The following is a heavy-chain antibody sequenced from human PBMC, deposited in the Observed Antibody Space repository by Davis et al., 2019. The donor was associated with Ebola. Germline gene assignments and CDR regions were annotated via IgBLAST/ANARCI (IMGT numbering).Heavy chain of an antibody. CDR1: GFTFSSYS. V-gene: IGHV3-48*02. Sequence: GESLKISCAASGFTFSSYSMNWVRQAPGKGLEWVSYISSSSSTIYYADSVKGRFTISRDNAKNSLYLQMNSLRDEDTAVYYCASGVYDFWSGYYNYWGQGTLVTVSS. D-gene: IGHD3-3*01. CDR2: ISSSSSTI. J-gene: IGHJ4*02. CDR3: ASGVYDFWSGYYNY.